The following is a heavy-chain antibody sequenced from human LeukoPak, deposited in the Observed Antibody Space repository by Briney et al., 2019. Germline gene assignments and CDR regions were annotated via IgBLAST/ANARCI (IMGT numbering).Heavy chain of an antibody. J-gene: IGHJ4*02. V-gene: IGHV4-59*01. CDR3: ARGGGYVPLDY. CDR1: DGSMSPYY. D-gene: IGHD3-22*01. Sequence: SETLSLTCTVSDGSMSPYYWSWIRQSPGRGLEWIAYIFHNGNTKYNPSLWSRVTISIDTSRNQVFLNLNSGTAADTAVYYCARGGGYVPLDYWGQGTLVTVSS. CDR2: IFHNGNT.